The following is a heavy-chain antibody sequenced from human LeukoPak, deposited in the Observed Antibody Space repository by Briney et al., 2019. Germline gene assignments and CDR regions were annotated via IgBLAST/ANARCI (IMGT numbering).Heavy chain of an antibody. J-gene: IGHJ4*02. Sequence: GGSLRLSCAASGFTFSSYSMNWVRQAPGKGLEWVSSISSSSYIYYADSVKGRFTISRDNAKNSLYLQMNSLRAEDTAVYYCARVDSSSWYIGDFDYWGQGTLVTVSS. CDR3: ARVDSSSWYIGDFDY. CDR1: GFTFSSYS. CDR2: ISSSSYI. D-gene: IGHD6-13*01. V-gene: IGHV3-21*01.